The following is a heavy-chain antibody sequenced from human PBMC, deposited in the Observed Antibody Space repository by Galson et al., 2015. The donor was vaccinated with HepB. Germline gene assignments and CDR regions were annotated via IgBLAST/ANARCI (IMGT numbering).Heavy chain of an antibody. Sequence: SLRLSCAASGFTFDDYTMHWIRQAPGKGLEWVSLISWDGGSTYYADSVKGRFTISRDNSKNSLYLQMNSLRTEDTALYYCAKDLGGSSSGLRYYYYGMDVWGQGTTVTVSS. V-gene: IGHV3-43*01. J-gene: IGHJ6*02. CDR3: AKDLGGSSSGLRYYYYGMDV. CDR2: ISWDGGST. D-gene: IGHD6-6*01. CDR1: GFTFDDYT.